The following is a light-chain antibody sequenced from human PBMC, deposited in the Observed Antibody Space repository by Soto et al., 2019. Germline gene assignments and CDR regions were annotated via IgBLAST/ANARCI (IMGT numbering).Light chain of an antibody. J-gene: IGLJ1*01. CDR2: GNS. CDR1: SSNIGAGYD. Sequence: QSVLTQLPSVSRAPGQRVTISCTGSSSNIGAGYDVHWYQQLPGTAPKLLIYGNSNRPSGVPDRISGSKSGTSASLAITGLQAEDEADYYCQSYDNSLSGYVFGTGTKLTVL. V-gene: IGLV1-40*01. CDR3: QSYDNSLSGYV.